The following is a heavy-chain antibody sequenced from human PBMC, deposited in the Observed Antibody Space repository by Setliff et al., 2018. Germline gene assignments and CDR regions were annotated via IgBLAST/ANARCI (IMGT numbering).Heavy chain of an antibody. CDR2: IYHKGRT. Sequence: PSETLSLTCGVSGISISSGHYWGWIRQPPGKGLEWIATIYHKGRTYYNPSLDSRVTISLDTSKNHFSLRLSSVTAADTAVYYCARQGFGTPYMPFDYWDHGTLVTVSS. D-gene: IGHD1-7*01. CDR3: ARQGFGTPYMPFDY. CDR1: GISISSGHY. V-gene: IGHV4-38-2*01. J-gene: IGHJ4*01.